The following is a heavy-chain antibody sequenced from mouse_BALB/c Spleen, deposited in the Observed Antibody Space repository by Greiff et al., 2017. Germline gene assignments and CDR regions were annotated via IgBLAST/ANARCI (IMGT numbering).Heavy chain of an antibody. V-gene: IGHV1-7*01. D-gene: IGHD2-14*01. CDR2: INPSTGYT. J-gene: IGHJ3*01. CDR3: ASYYRYDVAWFAH. Sequence: QVQLQQSGAELAKPGASVKMSCKASGYTFTSYWMHWVKQRPGQGLEWIGYINPSTGYTEYNQKFKDKATLTADKSSSTAYMQLSSLTSEDSAVYYCASYYRYDVAWFAHWGQGTLVTVSA. CDR1: GYTFTSYW.